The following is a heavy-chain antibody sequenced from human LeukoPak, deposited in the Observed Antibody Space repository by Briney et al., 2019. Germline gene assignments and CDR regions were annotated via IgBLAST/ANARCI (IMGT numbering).Heavy chain of an antibody. D-gene: IGHD3-22*01. CDR1: GGSISSSSYY. V-gene: IGHV4-39*07. CDR3: ARDDLDYDSNAFGI. CDR2: IYYSGST. J-gene: IGHJ3*02. Sequence: PSETLSLTCTVSGGSISSSSYYWGWIRQPPGKGLEWIGSIYYSGSTYYNPSLKSRVTISVDTSKNQFSLKLSFVTAADTAVYYCARDDLDYDSNAFGIWGQGTMVTVSS.